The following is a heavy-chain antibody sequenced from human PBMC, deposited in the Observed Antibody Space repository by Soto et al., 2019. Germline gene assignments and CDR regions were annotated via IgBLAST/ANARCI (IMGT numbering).Heavy chain of an antibody. CDR3: ARSTDVLRYFDWLLGAFDI. CDR2: IYYSGST. J-gene: IGHJ3*02. CDR1: GGSISSYY. Sequence: QVQLQESGPGLVKPSETLSLTCTVSGGSISSYYWSWIRQPPGKGLEWIGYIYYSGSTNYNPSLKSRVTISVDTSKNQFSLKLSSVTAADTAVYYCARSTDVLRYFDWLLGAFDICGQGTMVTVSS. D-gene: IGHD3-9*01. V-gene: IGHV4-59*08.